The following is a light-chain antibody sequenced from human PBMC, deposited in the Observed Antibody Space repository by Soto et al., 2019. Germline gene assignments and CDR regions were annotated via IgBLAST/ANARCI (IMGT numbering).Light chain of an antibody. CDR2: EVT. CDR1: SGDVGSYNY. J-gene: IGLJ2*01. V-gene: IGLV2-8*01. Sequence: QSALTQPPSASGSPGQSVTISCTGTSGDVGSYNYVSWYQRLPGRAPKLVIYEVTKRPSGVPHRFSGSKSVNTASLTVSGLQAEDEADYYCSSYAGNNNVVFGGGTKLTVL. CDR3: SSYAGNNNVV.